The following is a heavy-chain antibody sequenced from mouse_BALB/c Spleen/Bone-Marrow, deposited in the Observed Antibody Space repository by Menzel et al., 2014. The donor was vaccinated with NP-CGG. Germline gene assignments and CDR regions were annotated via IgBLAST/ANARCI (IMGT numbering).Heavy chain of an antibody. V-gene: IGHV5-6*02. CDR1: GFTFSTYG. J-gene: IGHJ2*01. Sequence: EVKLVESGGDLVTPGGSLKLSCAASGFTFSTYGMSWVRQTPDKRLEWVATISSGGSYTYYPDSVKGRFTISRDNAKNTLYLQMSSLKSEDTAMYYCARQGGYFDYWGQGTTLTVSS. CDR3: ARQGGYFDY. CDR2: ISSGGSYT.